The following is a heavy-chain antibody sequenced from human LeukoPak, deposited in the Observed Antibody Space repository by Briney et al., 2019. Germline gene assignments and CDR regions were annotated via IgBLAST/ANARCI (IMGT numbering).Heavy chain of an antibody. Sequence: SETLSLTCTVSGGSISSYYWSWIRQPPGKGLEWIGYIYYSGSTNYNPSLKSRVTISVDTSKNQFSLKLSSVTAADTAVYYCARHLTGGGGAFDIWGQGTMVTVSS. D-gene: IGHD1-14*01. CDR3: ARHLTGGGGAFDI. V-gene: IGHV4-59*08. J-gene: IGHJ3*02. CDR1: GGSISSYY. CDR2: IYYSGST.